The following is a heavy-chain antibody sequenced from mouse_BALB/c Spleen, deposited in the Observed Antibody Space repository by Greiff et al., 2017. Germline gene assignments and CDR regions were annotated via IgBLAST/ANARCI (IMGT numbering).Heavy chain of an antibody. Sequence: EVQLQESGGGLVKPGGSLKLSCAASGFAFSSYDMSWVRQTPEKRLEWVATISSGGSYTYYPDSVKGRFTISRDNAKNTLYLQMSSLKSEDTAMYYCARGPLLGRYAMDYWGQGTSVTVSS. CDR2: ISSGGSYT. CDR1: GFAFSSYD. D-gene: IGHD4-1*01. J-gene: IGHJ4*01. V-gene: IGHV5-6*01. CDR3: ARGPLLGRYAMDY.